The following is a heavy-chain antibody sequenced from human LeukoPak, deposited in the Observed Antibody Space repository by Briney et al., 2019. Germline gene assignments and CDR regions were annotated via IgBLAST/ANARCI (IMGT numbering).Heavy chain of an antibody. J-gene: IGHJ6*02. CDR3: ARLKERGGVSEGYYYYGMDV. D-gene: IGHD2-21*01. V-gene: IGHV5-51*01. CDR1: GYSFTNYW. CDR2: IYPGDSDT. Sequence: GESLKLSCKGSGYSFTNYWIAWVRQMPGKGLEWMGIIYPGDSDTRYSPSFQGQVTISADKSISTAYLQWSSLKASDTAMYYCARLKERGGVSEGYYYYGMDVWGQGTTVTVSS.